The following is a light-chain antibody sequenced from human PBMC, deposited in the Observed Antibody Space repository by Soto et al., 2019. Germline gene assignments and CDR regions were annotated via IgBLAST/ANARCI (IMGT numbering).Light chain of an antibody. CDR3: QQYGSSPPRT. CDR2: GAS. V-gene: IGKV3-20*01. CDR1: QTVSTNF. J-gene: IGKJ5*01. Sequence: EIVLTQSPGTLSLSPGERATLSCRASQTVSTNFLAWYQQKPGQAPRLLIYGASSRATGTPDRFSGSGSGTDFTLTISRLEPEDFAVYYCQQYGSSPPRTFGQGTRLEI.